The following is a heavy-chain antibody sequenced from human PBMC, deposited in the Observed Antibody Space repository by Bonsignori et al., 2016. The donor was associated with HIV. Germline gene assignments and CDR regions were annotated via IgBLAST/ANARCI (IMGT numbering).Heavy chain of an antibody. J-gene: IGHJ6*03. CDR3: ARDLEQQLVNGYYYYYMDV. CDR1: GGSISSGSYY. D-gene: IGHD6-13*01. CDR2: IYTSGST. Sequence: SETLSLTCTVSGGSISSGSYYWSWIRQPAGKGLEWIGRIYTSGSTNYNPSLKSRVTISVDTSKNQFSLKLSSVTAADTAVYYCARDLEQQLVNGYYYYYMDVWGKGTTVTVSS. V-gene: IGHV4-61*02.